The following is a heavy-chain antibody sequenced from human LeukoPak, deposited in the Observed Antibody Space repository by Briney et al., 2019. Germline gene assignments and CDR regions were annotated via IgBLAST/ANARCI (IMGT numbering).Heavy chain of an antibody. D-gene: IGHD1-26*01. CDR3: AREYGELPSQAD. Sequence: GGSLRLSCAASGFTFDDYGMSWVRQARGKGLEWVSGINWNGGSTGYADSVKGRFTISRDNAKNSLYLQMNSLRAEDTALYNCAREYGELPSQADWGQGTLVTVSS. J-gene: IGHJ4*02. CDR2: INWNGGST. CDR1: GFTFDDYG. V-gene: IGHV3-20*01.